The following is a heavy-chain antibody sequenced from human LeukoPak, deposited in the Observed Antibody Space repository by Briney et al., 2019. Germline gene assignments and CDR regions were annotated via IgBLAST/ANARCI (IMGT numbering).Heavy chain of an antibody. J-gene: IGHJ4*02. V-gene: IGHV4-59*01. CDR3: ARGASVGATHFDY. Sequence: SETLSLTCTVSGGSISSYYWSWIRQPPGKGLEWIGYIYYSGSTNYNPSLKSRVTISVDTYKNQFSLKLSSVTAADTAVYYCARGASVGATHFDYWGQGTLVTVSS. CDR2: IYYSGST. D-gene: IGHD1-26*01. CDR1: GGSISSYY.